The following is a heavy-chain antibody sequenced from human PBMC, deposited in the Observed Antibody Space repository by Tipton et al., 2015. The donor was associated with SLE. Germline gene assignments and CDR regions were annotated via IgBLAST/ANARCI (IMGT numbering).Heavy chain of an antibody. CDR2: ISYDGSNK. V-gene: IGHV3-30*14. J-gene: IGHJ4*02. D-gene: IGHD6-19*01. CDR1: GGSISSSN. Sequence: PSGTLSLTCAVSGGSISSSNWWSWVRQAPGKGLEWVAVISYDGSNKYYADSVKGRFTISRDNSKNTLYLQMNSLRAEDTAVYYCASDRHSSGRYEDWGQGTLVTVSS. CDR3: ASDRHSSGRYED.